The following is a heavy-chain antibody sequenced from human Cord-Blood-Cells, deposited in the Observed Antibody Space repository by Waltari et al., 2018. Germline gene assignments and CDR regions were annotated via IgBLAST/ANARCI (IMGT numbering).Heavy chain of an antibody. CDR1: GGTFSSYA. D-gene: IGHD6-13*01. CDR3: ARDRERVYSSSWYDFDY. V-gene: IGHV1-69*09. CDR2: IMPILGIA. J-gene: IGHJ4*02. Sequence: QVQLVQSGAEVTKPGSSVKVSCKDSGGTFSSYATSRLRQAPGQGLEWMGRIMPILGIANYAQKFQGRVKITADKSTSTAYMELSRLRSEDTAVYYCARDRERVYSSSWYDFDYWGQGTLVTVSS.